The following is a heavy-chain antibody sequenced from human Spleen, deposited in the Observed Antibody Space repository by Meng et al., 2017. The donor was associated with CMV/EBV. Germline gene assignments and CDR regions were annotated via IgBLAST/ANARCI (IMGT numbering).Heavy chain of an antibody. J-gene: IGHJ5*02. CDR3: ASATYMTTQEGWFDR. D-gene: IGHD4-11*01. CDR2: ITPLLSTA. CDR1: GGTFNSNT. Sequence: SGGTFNSNTFIWVRQAPGQGPEWMGRITPLLSTATYAQKFQGRVTITADKARSTTYMELSRLTSEDTGVYYCASATYMTTQEGWFDRWGQGTLVTVSS. V-gene: IGHV1-69*08.